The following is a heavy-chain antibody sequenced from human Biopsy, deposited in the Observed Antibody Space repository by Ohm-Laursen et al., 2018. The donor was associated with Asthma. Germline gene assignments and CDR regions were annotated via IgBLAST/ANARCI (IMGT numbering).Heavy chain of an antibody. CDR2: IMTVFGTT. V-gene: IGHV1-69*13. CDR1: GGTFSNFA. Sequence: SVKVSCKAPGGTFSNFAIRWVRQAPGQGLEWLGGIMTVFGTTNYAQKFQGRVTITADESTSTAYMEVTSLRSEDTAIYYCARCQVGYSSGWSLLLKKIYYSGMGVWGQGTAVTVSS. J-gene: IGHJ6*02. D-gene: IGHD6-19*01. CDR3: ARCQVGYSSGWSLLLKKIYYSGMGV.